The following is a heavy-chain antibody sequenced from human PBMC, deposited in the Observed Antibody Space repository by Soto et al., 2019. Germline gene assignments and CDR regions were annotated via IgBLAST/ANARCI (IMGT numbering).Heavy chain of an antibody. CDR1: GFSLSTSGVG. CDR2: IYWNDSK. CDR3: SHFSKLYGIDV. Sequence: QITLKESGPTLVKPTQTLTLTCTCSGFSLSTSGVGVGWIRQPPGKALEWLALIYWNDSKRYSPSLKSRLTITQDTSKNQVVLTMTNMDTVDTATYYVSHFSKLYGIDVWGHGATVTVSS. J-gene: IGHJ6*02. V-gene: IGHV2-5*01.